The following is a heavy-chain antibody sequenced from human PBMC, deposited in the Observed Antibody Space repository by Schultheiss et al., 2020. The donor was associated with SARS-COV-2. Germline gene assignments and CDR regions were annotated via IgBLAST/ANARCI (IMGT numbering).Heavy chain of an antibody. CDR1: GGSISSYY. CDR2: INHSGST. Sequence: SQTLSLTCTVSGGSISSYYWSWIRQPPGKGLEWIGEINHSGSTNYNPSLKSRVTISVDTSKNQFSLKLSSVTAADTAVYYCARTIKRITIFGVVIPHFDYWGQGTLVTVSS. D-gene: IGHD3-3*01. J-gene: IGHJ4*02. V-gene: IGHV4-34*01. CDR3: ARTIKRITIFGVVIPHFDY.